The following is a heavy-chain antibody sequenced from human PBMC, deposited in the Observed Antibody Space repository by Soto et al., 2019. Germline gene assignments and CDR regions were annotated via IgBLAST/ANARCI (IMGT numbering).Heavy chain of an antibody. CDR1: GGSISSGGYY. J-gene: IGHJ5*02. Sequence: QVQLQESGPGLVKPSQTLSLTCTVSGGSISSGGYYWSWIRQHPGKGLEWIGYIYYSGSTYYNPSLKSRVTISVDTSKKQFSLKLSSVTAADTAVYYCASFREKSYYDSSGYYPPQIDPWGQGTLVTVSS. CDR3: ASFREKSYYDSSGYYPPQIDP. D-gene: IGHD3-22*01. CDR2: IYYSGST. V-gene: IGHV4-31*03.